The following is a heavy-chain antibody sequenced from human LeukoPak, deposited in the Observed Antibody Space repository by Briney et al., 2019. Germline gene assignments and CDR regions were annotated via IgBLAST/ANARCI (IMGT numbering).Heavy chain of an antibody. CDR3: ARSRVQLWFAAFDI. CDR2: IKQDGSEK. Sequence: GSLRLSCAASGFTFSSYWMRWVRQAPGKGLEWVANIKQDGSEKCYVDSVKGRFTISRDNAKNSLYLQMNSLRAEDTAVYYCARSRVQLWFAAFDIWGQGTMVTVSS. J-gene: IGHJ3*02. D-gene: IGHD5-18*01. CDR1: GFTFSSYW. V-gene: IGHV3-7*01.